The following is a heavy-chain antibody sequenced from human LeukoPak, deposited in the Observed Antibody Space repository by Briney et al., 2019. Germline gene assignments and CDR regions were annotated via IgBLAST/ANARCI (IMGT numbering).Heavy chain of an antibody. V-gene: IGHV1-8*03. CDR2: MNPNSGNT. CDR1: GDTFTSYD. J-gene: IGHJ6*03. D-gene: IGHD6-19*01. CDR3: ARGRRGHIAVAGPYYYYYMDV. Sequence: GASVKVSCKASGDTFTSYDINWVRQATGQGLEWMGWMNPNSGNTGYAQKFQGRVTITRNTSISTAYMELSSLRSEDTAVYYCARGRRGHIAVAGPYYYYYMDVWGKGTTVTVSS.